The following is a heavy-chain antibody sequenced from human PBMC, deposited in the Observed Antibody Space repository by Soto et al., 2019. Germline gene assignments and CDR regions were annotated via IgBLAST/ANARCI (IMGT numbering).Heavy chain of an antibody. CDR1: GFTFSSYS. J-gene: IGHJ6*02. Sequence: EVQLVESGGGLVKPGGSLRLSCAASGFTFSSYSMNWVRQAPGKGLGWVSSISSSSSYIYYADSVKGRFTISRDNAKNSLYLQMNSLRAEDTAVYYCARDSDEDGWLSLGYYYGMDVWGQGTTVTVSS. V-gene: IGHV3-21*01. D-gene: IGHD6-19*01. CDR3: ARDSDEDGWLSLGYYYGMDV. CDR2: ISSSSSYI.